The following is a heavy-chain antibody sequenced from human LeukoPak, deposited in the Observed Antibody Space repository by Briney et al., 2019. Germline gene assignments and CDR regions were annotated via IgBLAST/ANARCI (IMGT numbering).Heavy chain of an antibody. V-gene: IGHV3-15*01. CDR3: TTSAVVTGLY. CDR1: GFTFINAW. Sequence: SGGSLRLSCAASGFTFINAWMSWVRQAPGRGLEWVGRIKSKTDGGTTDYAAPVKGRFTISRDDSKNTLYLQMNSLKTEDTAIYYCTTSAVVTGLYWGQGTQVTVS. D-gene: IGHD2-21*02. J-gene: IGHJ4*02. CDR2: IKSKTDGGTT.